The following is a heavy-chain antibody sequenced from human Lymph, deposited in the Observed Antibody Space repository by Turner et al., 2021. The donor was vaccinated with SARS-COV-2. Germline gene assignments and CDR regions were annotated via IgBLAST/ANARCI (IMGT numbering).Heavy chain of an antibody. D-gene: IGHD5-18*01. CDR1: CGSFSGYY. Sequence: QVQLQQWGAGLLKPSETLSLTCAVDCGSFSGYYWSWIRQPPGTGLEWIGEINHSGSTNYNPSLKSRVTISVDTSKNQFSLKLSSVTAAGTAVYYCARGGVDTAMVRYYYSGMDVWGQGTTVTVSS. V-gene: IGHV4-34*01. CDR3: ARGGVDTAMVRYYYSGMDV. CDR2: INHSGST. J-gene: IGHJ6*02.